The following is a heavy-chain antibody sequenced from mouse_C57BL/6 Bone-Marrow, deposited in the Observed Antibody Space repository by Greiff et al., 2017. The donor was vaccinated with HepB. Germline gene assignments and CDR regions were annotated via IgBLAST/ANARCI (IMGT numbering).Heavy chain of an antibody. J-gene: IGHJ2*01. CDR1: GYSFTSYY. D-gene: IGHD1-1*02. CDR2: IYPGSGNT. Sequence: QVQLQQSGPELVKPGASVKISCKASGYSFTSYYIHWVKQRPGQGLEWIGWIYPGSGNTKYNEKFKGKATLTADTSSSTAYMQLSSLTSEDSAVYYCAREGALWSYYFDYWGQGTTLTVSS. CDR3: AREGALWSYYFDY. V-gene: IGHV1-66*01.